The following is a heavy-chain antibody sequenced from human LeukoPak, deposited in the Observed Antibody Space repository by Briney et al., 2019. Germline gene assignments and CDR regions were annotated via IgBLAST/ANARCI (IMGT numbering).Heavy chain of an antibody. CDR2: ISWNSGSI. CDR1: GFTIDDDA. V-gene: IGHV3-9*01. J-gene: IGHJ2*01. CDR3: AKDQGTTGLGYCSSTSCYNWYFDL. Sequence: PGRSLRLSCAASGFTIDDDAMHWVRQAPGKGLEWVSGISWNSGSIGYADSVKGRFTISRDNAKNSLYLQMSSLRAEDTALYYCAKDQGTTGLGYCSSTSCYNWYFDLWGRGTLVTVSS. D-gene: IGHD2-2*02.